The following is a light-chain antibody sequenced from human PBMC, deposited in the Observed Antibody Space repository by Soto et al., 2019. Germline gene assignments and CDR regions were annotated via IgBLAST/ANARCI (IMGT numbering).Light chain of an antibody. Sequence: QAVVTQPPSVSGAPGQRVTISCTGSSSNIGAGYDVHWYQQLPGTAPKLLIYANRNRPSGVPDRFSGSKSGTSASLAITGLQAEDEADYYCQSYDSSLSGVVFGGGTKVTVL. V-gene: IGLV1-40*01. CDR2: ANR. CDR1: SSNIGAGYD. CDR3: QSYDSSLSGVV. J-gene: IGLJ2*01.